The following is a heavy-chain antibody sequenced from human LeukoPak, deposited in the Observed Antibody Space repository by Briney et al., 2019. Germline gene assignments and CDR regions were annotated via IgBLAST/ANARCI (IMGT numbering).Heavy chain of an antibody. CDR1: AFTFSTNS. V-gene: IGHV3-21*01. J-gene: IGHJ6*02. CDR2: ISSSSSYI. D-gene: IGHD6-19*01. Sequence: GGSLRLSGAASAFTFSTNSTNWVRQAPGKGREWVSSISSSSSYIYYADSVKGRFTISRDNAKNSLYLQMNSLRAEDTAVYYCARDQWLGGMDVWGQGTTVTVSS. CDR3: ARDQWLGGMDV.